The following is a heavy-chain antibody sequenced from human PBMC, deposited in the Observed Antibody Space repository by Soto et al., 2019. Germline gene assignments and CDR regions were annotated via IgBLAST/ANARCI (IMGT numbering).Heavy chain of an antibody. V-gene: IGHV4-61*01. Sequence: QVQLQESGPGLVKPSETLSLTCTVSGGSVSSGSYYWSWIRQPPGKGLEWIGYIYYSGSTNYNPSLKSRVTIAVDTSKNQFSLKLSSVTAADTAVYYCARVMVRGVSKLHWYFDLWGRGTLVTVSS. CDR1: GGSVSSGSYY. CDR3: ARVMVRGVSKLHWYFDL. CDR2: IYYSGST. J-gene: IGHJ2*01. D-gene: IGHD3-10*01.